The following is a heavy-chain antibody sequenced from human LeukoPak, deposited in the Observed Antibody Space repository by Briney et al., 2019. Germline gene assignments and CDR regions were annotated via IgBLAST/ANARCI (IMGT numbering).Heavy chain of an antibody. CDR1: GFTVSSNY. Sequence: GGSLRLSCAASGFTVSSNYMSWVRQAPGKGLEWVSVIYSGGRTYYADSVKGRFTISRDNSKNTLYLQMNSLRAEDTAVYYCARVKDSGPDDYWGQGTLVTVSS. CDR3: ARVKDSGPDDY. J-gene: IGHJ4*02. D-gene: IGHD3-10*01. CDR2: IYSGGRT. V-gene: IGHV3-66*01.